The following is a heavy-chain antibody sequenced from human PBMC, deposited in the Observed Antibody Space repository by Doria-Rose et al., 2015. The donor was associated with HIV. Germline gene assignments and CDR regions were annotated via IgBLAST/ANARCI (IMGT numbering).Heavy chain of an antibody. Sequence: QESGPVLVKPTETLTLTCTVSGVSLSSPGMGVSWIRQPPGKALEWLANIFSDDERSYNTSLKSRPTISRGTSKSQVVLTMTDMDPVDTATYYCARIKSSRWYHKYYFDFWGQGTLVIVSA. CDR3: ARIKSSRWYHKYYFDF. CDR1: GVSLSSPGMG. D-gene: IGHD6-13*01. CDR2: IFSDDER. V-gene: IGHV2-26*01. J-gene: IGHJ4*02.